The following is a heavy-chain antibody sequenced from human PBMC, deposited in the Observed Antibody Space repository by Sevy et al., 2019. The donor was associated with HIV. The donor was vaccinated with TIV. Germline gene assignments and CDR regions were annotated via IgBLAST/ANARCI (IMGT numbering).Heavy chain of an antibody. V-gene: IGHV4-34*01. Sequence: SETLSLTCAVYGGSFSGYYWSWIRQPPGKGLEWIGEINHSGGTNYNPSLKSRVTISVDTSKNQFSLKLSSVTAADTAVYYCARSGYGDSLFDYWGQGTLVTVSS. J-gene: IGHJ4*02. CDR3: ARSGYGDSLFDY. CDR1: GGSFSGYY. D-gene: IGHD4-17*01. CDR2: INHSGGT.